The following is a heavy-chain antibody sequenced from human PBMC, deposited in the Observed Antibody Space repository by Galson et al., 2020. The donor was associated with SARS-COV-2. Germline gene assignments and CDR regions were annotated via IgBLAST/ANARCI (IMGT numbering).Heavy chain of an antibody. Sequence: ASETLSLTCTVSGGSISSYYWSWIRQPPGKGLEWIGYIYYSGSTNYNPSLKSRVTISVDTSKNQFSLKLSSVTAADTAVYYCARQKLVVRGVPMLPYFDYWGQGTLVTVSS. D-gene: IGHD3-10*01. J-gene: IGHJ4*02. V-gene: IGHV4-59*08. CDR3: ARQKLVVRGVPMLPYFDY. CDR2: IYYSGST. CDR1: GGSISSYY.